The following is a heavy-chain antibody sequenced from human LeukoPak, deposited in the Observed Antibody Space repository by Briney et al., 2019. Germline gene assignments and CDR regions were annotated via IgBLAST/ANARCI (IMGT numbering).Heavy chain of an antibody. CDR2: MNPNSGNT. CDR1: GYTFTSYD. Sequence: GASVKVSXKASGYTFTSYDINWVRQATGQGLEWMGWMNPNSGNTGYAQKFQGRVTMTRNTSISTAYMELSSLRAEDTAVYYCAKASAAAVEDYWGQGTLVTVSS. V-gene: IGHV1-8*01. D-gene: IGHD6-13*01. CDR3: AKASAAAVEDY. J-gene: IGHJ4*02.